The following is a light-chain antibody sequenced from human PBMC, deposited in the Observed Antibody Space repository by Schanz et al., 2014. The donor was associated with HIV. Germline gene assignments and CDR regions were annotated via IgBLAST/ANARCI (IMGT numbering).Light chain of an antibody. Sequence: QSALTQPASVSGSPGQSITISCSGTSSDIGGSDYVSWYQQHPGKAPKLMIYEVSKRPSGVPDRFSGSKSGNAASLTISGLQAEDEADYFCQSYDSSLSGVVFGGGTKLTVL. J-gene: IGLJ2*01. V-gene: IGLV2-14*01. CDR2: EVS. CDR3: QSYDSSLSGVV. CDR1: SSDIGGSDY.